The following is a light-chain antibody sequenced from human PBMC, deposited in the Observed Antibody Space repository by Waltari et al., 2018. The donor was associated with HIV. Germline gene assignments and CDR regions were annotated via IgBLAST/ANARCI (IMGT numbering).Light chain of an antibody. CDR3: LQSLHTPRFS. V-gene: IGKV2-28*01. J-gene: IGKJ3*01. Sequence: DIVLTQSPLSLPVAPGESASISCRASQSLLHNNGNNYLEWYVQKPGQSPQLLIYLASHRTSGVPERFSGSGSGTNFTMKITRVEAEDVGTYYCLQSLHTPRFSFGPGTKVDI. CDR2: LAS. CDR1: QSLLHNNGNNY.